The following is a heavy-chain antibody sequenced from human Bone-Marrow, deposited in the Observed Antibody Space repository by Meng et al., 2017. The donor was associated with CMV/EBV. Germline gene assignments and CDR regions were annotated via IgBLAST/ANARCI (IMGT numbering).Heavy chain of an antibody. CDR3: ARTMIVV. D-gene: IGHD3-22*01. Sequence: GESLKISCAASGFTFSSYAMHWVRQAPGKGLEWVAVISYDGSNKYYADSVKGRFTISRDNSKNTLYLQMNSLRAEDTAVYYCARTMIVVWGQGTLVTVPS. V-gene: IGHV3-30-3*01. CDR2: ISYDGSNK. CDR1: GFTFSSYA. J-gene: IGHJ4*02.